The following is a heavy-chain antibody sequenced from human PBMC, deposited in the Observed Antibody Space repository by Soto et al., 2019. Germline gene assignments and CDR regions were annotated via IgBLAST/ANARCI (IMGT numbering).Heavy chain of an antibody. Sequence: QVQLQESGPGLVTPSETLSLTCTVSSGSISTYYWSWIRQPPGKGLEWIGCIYFTGSTNYNPSLKSRVTISVDTSKNQFSLSLSSVTAADTAVYYCARDYYGSGNLAEYAGWFDPWGQGTLVTVSS. J-gene: IGHJ5*02. CDR3: ARDYYGSGNLAEYAGWFDP. D-gene: IGHD3-10*01. V-gene: IGHV4-59*01. CDR1: SGSISTYY. CDR2: IYFTGST.